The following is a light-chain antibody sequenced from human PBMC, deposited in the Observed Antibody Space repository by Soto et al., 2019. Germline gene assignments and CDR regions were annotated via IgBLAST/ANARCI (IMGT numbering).Light chain of an antibody. CDR2: DTS. V-gene: IGLV7-46*01. J-gene: IGLJ2*01. CDR3: LLSYSGARPVV. Sequence: QSVVTQEPSLTVSPGGTVTLTCGCSTGAVTSGHYPYWFQQKPGQAPRALIYDTSNKHSWTPVRFSGSLLGGKAALTLSGAQPEDEAEYYCLLSYSGARPVVFGGGTKLTVL. CDR1: TGAVTSGHY.